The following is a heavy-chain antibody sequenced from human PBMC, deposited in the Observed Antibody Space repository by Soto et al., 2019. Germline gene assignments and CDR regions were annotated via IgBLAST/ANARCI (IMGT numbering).Heavy chain of an antibody. V-gene: IGHV3-48*01. D-gene: IGHD3-3*01. J-gene: IGHJ4*02. CDR1: GFTFSSYS. CDR2: ISSSSSTI. CDR3: ARGPYYDFWSGYYTGSYFDY. Sequence: GGSLRLSCAASGFTFSSYSMNWVRQAPGKGLEWVSYISSSSSTIYYADSVKGRFTISRDNAKNSLYLQMNSLRAEDTAVYYCARGPYYDFWSGYYTGSYFDYWGQGTLVTVSS.